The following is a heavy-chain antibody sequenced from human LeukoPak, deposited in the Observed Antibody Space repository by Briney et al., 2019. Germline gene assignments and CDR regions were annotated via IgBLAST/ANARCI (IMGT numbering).Heavy chain of an antibody. CDR2: INPNSGGT. J-gene: IGHJ4*02. D-gene: IGHD6-19*01. V-gene: IGHV1-2*02. Sequence: ASVKVSCKASGYTFTGYYMHWVRQAPGRGLEWMGWINPNSGGTNYAQKFQGRVTMTRDTSISTAYMELSRLRSDDTAVYYCAREGGKQWLVREDHFDYWGQGTLVTVSS. CDR1: GYTFTGYY. CDR3: AREGGKQWLVREDHFDY.